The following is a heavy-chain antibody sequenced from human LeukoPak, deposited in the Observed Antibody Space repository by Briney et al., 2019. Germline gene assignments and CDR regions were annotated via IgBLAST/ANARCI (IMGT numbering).Heavy chain of an antibody. Sequence: SETLSLTCAVYGGPFSGYYWSWIGQPPGKGLEWIGEINHSGSTNYNPSLKSRVTISVDTSKNQFSLKLSSVTAADTAVYYCARRQGGYSPFDYWGQGTLVTVSS. CDR2: INHSGST. CDR1: GGPFSGYY. J-gene: IGHJ4*02. V-gene: IGHV4-34*01. D-gene: IGHD5-18*01. CDR3: ARRQGGYSPFDY.